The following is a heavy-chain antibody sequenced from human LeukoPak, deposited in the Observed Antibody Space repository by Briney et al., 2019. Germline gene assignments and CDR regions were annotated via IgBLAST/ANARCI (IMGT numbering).Heavy chain of an antibody. V-gene: IGHV3-7*01. CDR1: GFTFSSNW. Sequence: AGGSLRLSCAASGFTFSSNWMSWVRQAPGKGLEWVASIRQDGGEKSYVDSVKGRLTISRDNTKNSLYLQMSSLRAEDTGVYYCARDGTAAGLYFDLWGQGTLITVSS. J-gene: IGHJ4*02. D-gene: IGHD6-13*01. CDR3: ARDGTAAGLYFDL. CDR2: IRQDGGEK.